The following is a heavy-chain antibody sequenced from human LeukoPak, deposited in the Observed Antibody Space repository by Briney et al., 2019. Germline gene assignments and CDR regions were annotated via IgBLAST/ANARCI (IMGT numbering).Heavy chain of an antibody. CDR2: ISGSGGAT. CDR1: GFTFSSYA. V-gene: IGHV3-23*01. D-gene: IGHD3-16*01. Sequence: QTGGSLRLSCAASGFTFSSYAMSWVRQAPGKGLEWVSLISGSGGATYYADSVKGRFTISRDNFKNTLYLQMNSLRAEDTAVFYCAKDRDDYVWGSYLGAFDIWGQGTMVTVSS. J-gene: IGHJ3*02. CDR3: AKDRDDYVWGSYLGAFDI.